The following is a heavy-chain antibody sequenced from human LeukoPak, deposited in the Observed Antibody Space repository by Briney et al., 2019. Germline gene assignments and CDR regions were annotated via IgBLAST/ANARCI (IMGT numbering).Heavy chain of an antibody. J-gene: IGHJ2*01. D-gene: IGHD1-7*01. CDR2: SSSDGGST. V-gene: IGHV3-64*01. CDR1: GFTFSSHA. Sequence: GGSLRLSCAASGFTFSSHAMHWVRQAPGKGLEYVSASSSDGGSTYYATSVKGRFTISRDNSKNTLYLQMGSLRAEDMAVYYCASSPPTGTTWYFDLWGRGTLVTVSS. CDR3: ASSPPTGTTWYFDL.